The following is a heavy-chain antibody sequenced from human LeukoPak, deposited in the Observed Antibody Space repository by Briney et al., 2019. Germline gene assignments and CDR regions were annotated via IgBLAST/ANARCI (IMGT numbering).Heavy chain of an antibody. CDR3: ARDQRYCSSSSCPWEPFDY. V-gene: IGHV3-74*01. Sequence: GGSLRLSCAASGFSFSSYWMHWVRQAPGKGLVWVSRIKVDGSYITYADSVKGRFTISRDNARNTLYLQMNSLRAEDTAVYYCARDQRYCSSSSCPWEPFDYWGQGTLVTVSS. J-gene: IGHJ4*02. D-gene: IGHD2-2*01. CDR2: IKVDGSYI. CDR1: GFSFSSYW.